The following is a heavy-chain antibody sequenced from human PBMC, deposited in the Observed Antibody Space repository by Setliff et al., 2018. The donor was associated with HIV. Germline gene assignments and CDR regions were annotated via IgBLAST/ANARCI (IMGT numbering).Heavy chain of an antibody. V-gene: IGHV3-33*01. CDR1: GFTFSSYG. D-gene: IGHD5-12*01. CDR3: ARVGLGYRGVYYMDV. J-gene: IGHJ6*03. CDR2: IWYDGSDK. Sequence: GGSLRLSCAASGFTFSSYGMHWVRQAPGKGLEWVAVIWYDGSDKFYADSVKGRFTISRDNAKNSLFLQLNSLRAEDTAVYYCARVGLGYRGVYYMDVWGKGTTVTVSS.